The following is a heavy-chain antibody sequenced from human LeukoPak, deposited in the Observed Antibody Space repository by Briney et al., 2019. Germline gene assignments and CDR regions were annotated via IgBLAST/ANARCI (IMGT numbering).Heavy chain of an antibody. Sequence: PGGSLRLSCAASGFTFSTYWMHWVRQAPGKGLVWVSRSNSDGSTTTYADSVKGRFTISRDNSKNTLYLQMNSLRAEDSALFYCAKYGGDYYYYYGMDVWGQGTTVTVSS. J-gene: IGHJ6*02. V-gene: IGHV3-74*01. CDR1: GFTFSTYW. D-gene: IGHD4-23*01. CDR2: SNSDGSTT. CDR3: AKYGGDYYYYYGMDV.